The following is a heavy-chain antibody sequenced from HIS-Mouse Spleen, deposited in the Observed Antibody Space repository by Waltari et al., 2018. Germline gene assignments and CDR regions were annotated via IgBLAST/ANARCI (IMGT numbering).Heavy chain of an antibody. Sequence: QLQLQESGPGLVKPSETLSLPCTVPGGSISSSSSYWGWIRQPPGKGLEWIGSIYYSGSTYYNPSLKSRVTISVDTSKNQFSLKLSSVTAADTAVYYCAREIPYSSSWYDWYFDHWGRGTLVTVSS. CDR2: IYYSGST. J-gene: IGHJ2*01. CDR1: GGSISSSSSY. D-gene: IGHD6-13*01. CDR3: AREIPYSSSWYDWYFDH. V-gene: IGHV4-39*07.